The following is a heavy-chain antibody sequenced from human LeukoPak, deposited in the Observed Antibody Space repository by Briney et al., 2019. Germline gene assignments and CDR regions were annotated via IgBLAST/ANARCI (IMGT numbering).Heavy chain of an antibody. Sequence: SETLSLTCTVSGGSISSISYYWGWIRQPPGKGLEWIGTIYYSGSAYHSPSLKSRVTISGDTSKNQISLKLSSVTAADTAVYYCARHSEYYSGSGSASGYFDYWGQGTLVIVSS. CDR3: ARHSEYYSGSGSASGYFDY. CDR2: IYYSGSA. CDR1: GGSISSISYY. V-gene: IGHV4-39*01. J-gene: IGHJ4*02. D-gene: IGHD3-10*01.